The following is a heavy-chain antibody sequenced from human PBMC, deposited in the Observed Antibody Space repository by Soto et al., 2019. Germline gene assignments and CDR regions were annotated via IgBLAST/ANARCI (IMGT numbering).Heavy chain of an antibody. CDR3: ARDDGKTYGSGSYRTHGWFDP. D-gene: IGHD3-10*01. CDR2: IYTSGST. V-gene: IGHV4-4*07. CDR1: GGSISSYY. J-gene: IGHJ5*02. Sequence: QVQLQESGPGLVKPSETLSLTCTVSGGSISSYYWSWIRQPAGKGLEWIGRIYTSGSTNYNPSLKRRVTMSVDTSKNQSSLKLSSVTAVDTAVYYCARDDGKTYGSGSYRTHGWFDPWGQGTLVTVSS.